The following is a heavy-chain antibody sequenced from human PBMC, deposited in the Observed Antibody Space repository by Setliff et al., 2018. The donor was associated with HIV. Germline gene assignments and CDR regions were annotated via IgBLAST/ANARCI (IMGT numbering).Heavy chain of an antibody. V-gene: IGHV4-59*08. D-gene: IGHD3-22*01. Sequence: PSETLSLTCTVSGGSISSYYWSWIRQPPGKGLEWIGYIYYSGSTNYNPSLKSRVTISVDTSKNQFSLKLSSVTAADTAVYYCARHARSITMTTDWYFDLWGRGTLVTVSS. CDR2: IYYSGST. J-gene: IGHJ2*01. CDR1: GGSISSYY. CDR3: ARHARSITMTTDWYFDL.